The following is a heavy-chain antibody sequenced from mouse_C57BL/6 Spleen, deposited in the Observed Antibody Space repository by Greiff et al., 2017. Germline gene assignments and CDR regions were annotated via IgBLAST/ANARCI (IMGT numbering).Heavy chain of an antibody. J-gene: IGHJ3*01. CDR3: APDGYSLFAY. V-gene: IGHV1-59*01. CDR1: GYTFTSYW. D-gene: IGHD2-3*01. CDR2: IDPSDSYT. Sequence: QVQLKQPGAELVRPGTSVKLSCKASGYTFTSYWMHWVKQRPGQGLEWIGVIDPSDSYTNYNQKFKGKATLTVDTSSSTAYMQLSSLTSEDSAVYYCAPDGYSLFAYWGQGTLVTVSA.